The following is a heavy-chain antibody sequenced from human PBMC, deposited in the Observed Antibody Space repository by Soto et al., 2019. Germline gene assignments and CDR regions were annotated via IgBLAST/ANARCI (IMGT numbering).Heavy chain of an antibody. V-gene: IGHV1-69*01. J-gene: IGHJ4*02. CDR3: APELGDNPASPFES. CDR1: GVTFSSET. Sequence: QVQLVQSGAEVKKPGSSVKVSCKASGVTFSSETISWVRQAPGQGLEWVGGIIPLFGTANYAQKLQGRVTITADESTSTLYIELSSLRSDDTAVYYCAPELGDNPASPFESWGQGTLVNVSS. D-gene: IGHD2-21*01. CDR2: IIPLFGTA.